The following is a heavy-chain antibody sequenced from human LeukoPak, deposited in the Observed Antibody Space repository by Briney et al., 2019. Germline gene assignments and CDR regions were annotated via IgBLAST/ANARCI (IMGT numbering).Heavy chain of an antibody. D-gene: IGHD6-13*01. V-gene: IGHV3-48*01. CDR3: ARDGGIAAAGTDY. Sequence: GGSLRLSCAASGFTFSSYAMSWVRQAPGKGLEWVSYISSSSSTIYYADSVKGRFTISRDNAKNSLYLQMNSLRAEDTAVYYCARDGGIAAAGTDYWGQGTLVTVPS. CDR2: ISSSSSTI. CDR1: GFTFSSYA. J-gene: IGHJ4*02.